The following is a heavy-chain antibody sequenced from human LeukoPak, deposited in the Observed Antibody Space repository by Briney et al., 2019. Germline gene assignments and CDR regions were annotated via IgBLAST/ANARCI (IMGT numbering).Heavy chain of an antibody. CDR1: GGSIISSDYH. J-gene: IGHJ4*02. V-gene: IGHV4-39*01. CDR3: AVVTTTTFDY. CDR2: IYYSGST. Sequence: SETLSLTCTVSGGSIISSDYHWGWVRQPPGKGLEWIGSIYYSGSTYYNPSLRSRVTISVGTSKNQFSLKLSSVTASDTAVYYCAVVTTTTFDYWGQGTLVTVSS. D-gene: IGHD4-23*01.